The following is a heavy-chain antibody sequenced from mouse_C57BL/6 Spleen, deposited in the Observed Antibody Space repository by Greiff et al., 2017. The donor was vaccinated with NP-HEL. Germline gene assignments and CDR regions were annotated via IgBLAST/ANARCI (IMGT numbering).Heavy chain of an antibody. Sequence: QVHVKQSGAELARPGASVKLSCKASGYTFTSYGISWVKQRTGQGLEWIGEIYPRSGNTYYNEKFKGKATLTADKSSSTAYMELRSLTSEDSAVYFCARDTTVVDWYFDVWGTGTTVTVSS. D-gene: IGHD1-1*01. V-gene: IGHV1-81*01. J-gene: IGHJ1*03. CDR2: IYPRSGNT. CDR1: GYTFTSYG. CDR3: ARDTTVVDWYFDV.